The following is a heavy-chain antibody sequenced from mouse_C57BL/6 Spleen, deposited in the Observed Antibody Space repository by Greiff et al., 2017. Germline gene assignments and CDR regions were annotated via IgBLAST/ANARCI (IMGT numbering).Heavy chain of an antibody. Sequence: QVQLKQPGAELVKPGASVKLSCKASGYTFTSYWMHWVKQRPGQGLEWIGMIHPNSGSTNYNEKFKSKATLTVDKSSSTAYMQLSSLTSEDSAVYYCAREGLPPYGSRVYFDYWGQGTTLTVSS. CDR1: GYTFTSYW. CDR2: IHPNSGST. D-gene: IGHD1-1*01. CDR3: AREGLPPYGSRVYFDY. J-gene: IGHJ2*01. V-gene: IGHV1-64*01.